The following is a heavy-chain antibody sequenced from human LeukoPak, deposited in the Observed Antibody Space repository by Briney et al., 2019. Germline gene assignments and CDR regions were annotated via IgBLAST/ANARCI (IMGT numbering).Heavy chain of an antibody. J-gene: IGHJ4*02. CDR3: ATSRLRYCSGGSCYSLDY. Sequence: ASVKVSCKASGGTFSSYAISWVRQAPGQGLEWMGGIIPIFGTANYAQKFQGRVTITTDESTRTAYMELSSLRSEDTAVYYGATSRLRYCSGGSCYSLDYWGQGTLVTVSS. CDR1: GGTFSSYA. CDR2: IIPIFGTA. V-gene: IGHV1-69*05. D-gene: IGHD2-15*01.